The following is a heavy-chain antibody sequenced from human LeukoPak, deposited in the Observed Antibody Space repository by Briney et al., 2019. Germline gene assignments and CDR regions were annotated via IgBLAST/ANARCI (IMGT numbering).Heavy chain of an antibody. J-gene: IGHJ4*02. V-gene: IGHV3-9*01. CDR3: AKAEGFFGSYYDH. CDR2: ISWNSGSI. Sequence: GGSLRLSCAASGLTFDDYAMHWVRQAPGKGLEWVSGISWNSGSIDYADSVKGRFTISRDNAKNSLYLQMNSLRAEDTAFYYCAKAEGFFGSYYDHWGQGTLVTVSS. CDR1: GLTFDDYA. D-gene: IGHD2-15*01.